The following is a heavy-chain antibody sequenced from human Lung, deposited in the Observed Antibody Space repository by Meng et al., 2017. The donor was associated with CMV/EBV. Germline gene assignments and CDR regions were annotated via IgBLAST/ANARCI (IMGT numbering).Heavy chain of an antibody. CDR2: INSDESTT. CDR1: GFTVSSYW. V-gene: IGHV3-74*01. D-gene: IGHD1-26*01. CDR3: ARDQGGSSRGVDY. J-gene: IGHJ4*02. Sequence: AAGFTVSSYWMHWVRQAPGKGLVWVSRINSDESTTNYADSVKGRFTISRDNAKSTLYLQMNSLRAEDTAVYYCARDQGGSSRGVDYWGQGTLVTVSS.